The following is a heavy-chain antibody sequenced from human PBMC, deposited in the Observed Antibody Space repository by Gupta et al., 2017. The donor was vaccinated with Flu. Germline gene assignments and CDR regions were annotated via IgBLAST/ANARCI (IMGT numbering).Heavy chain of an antibody. CDR1: GGTFSSYA. J-gene: IGHJ3*02. CDR3: ARARRKGVITLQGPKGDDAFDI. Sequence: QVQLVQSGAEVKKPGSSVKVSCKASGGTFSSYAISWVRQAPGQGLEWMGGIIPIFGTANYAQKCQGRDTITADKSTSTAYMELSSLRSEDTAVYYCARARRKGVITLQGPKGDDAFDIWGQGTMVTVSS. V-gene: IGHV1-69*06. CDR2: IIPIFGTA. D-gene: IGHD3-16*01.